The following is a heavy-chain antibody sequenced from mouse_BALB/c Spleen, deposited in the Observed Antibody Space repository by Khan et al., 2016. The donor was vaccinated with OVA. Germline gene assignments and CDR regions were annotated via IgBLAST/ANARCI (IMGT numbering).Heavy chain of an antibody. CDR3: ARNREPDYFDY. V-gene: IGHV2-9*02. CDR1: GFSLTNYG. J-gene: IGHJ2*01. Sequence: QVQLKQSGPGLVAPSQSLSITCTVSGFSLTNYGVHWVRQPPGKGLEWLGVIWAGGSTNYNSALMSRLSISKDDSKSQVFLKMNSLQTDDKAMYCCARNREPDYFDYWGQGTTLTVSS. CDR2: IWAGGST.